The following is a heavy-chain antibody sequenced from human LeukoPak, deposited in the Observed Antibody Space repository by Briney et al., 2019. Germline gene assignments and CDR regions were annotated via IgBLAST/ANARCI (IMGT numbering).Heavy chain of an antibody. CDR2: MNPNSGNT. D-gene: IGHD6-13*01. CDR1: GYTFTSYD. Sequence: GASVKVSCKASGYTFTSYDINWVRQATGQGLEWMGWMNPNSGNTGYAQKFQGRVTMTRNTSISTAYMELSSLRSEDTAVYYCAREGGIAAADEGWFDPWGQGTLVTASS. V-gene: IGHV1-8*01. CDR3: AREGGIAAADEGWFDP. J-gene: IGHJ5*02.